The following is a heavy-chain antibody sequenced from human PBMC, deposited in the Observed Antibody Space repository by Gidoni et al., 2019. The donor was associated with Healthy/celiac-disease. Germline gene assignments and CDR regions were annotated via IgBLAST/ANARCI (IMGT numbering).Heavy chain of an antibody. D-gene: IGHD4-17*01. CDR1: GGSISSYY. J-gene: IGHJ2*01. CDR3: AREGDYGDYITNWYFDL. V-gene: IGHV4-4*07. Sequence: QVQLQESGPGLVTPSETLSLTCTVSGGSISSYYWSWIRQPAGKGLEWIGRIYTSGSTNYNPSLKSRVTMSVDTSKNQFSLKLSSVTAADTAVYYCAREGDYGDYITNWYFDLWGRGTLVTVSS. CDR2: IYTSGST.